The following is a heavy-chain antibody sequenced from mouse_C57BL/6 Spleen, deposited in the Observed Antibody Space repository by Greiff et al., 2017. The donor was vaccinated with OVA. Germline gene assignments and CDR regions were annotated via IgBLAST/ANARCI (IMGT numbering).Heavy chain of an antibody. CDR1: GYTFTSYW. Sequence: QVQLKQPGAELVMPGASVKLSCKASGYTFTSYWMHWVKQRPGQGLEWIGEIDPSDSYTNYNQKFKGKSTLTVDKSSSTAYMQLSSLTSEDSAVYYCARITTVHYYAMDYWGQGTSVTVSS. CDR3: ARITTVHYYAMDY. J-gene: IGHJ4*01. D-gene: IGHD1-1*01. V-gene: IGHV1-69*01. CDR2: IDPSDSYT.